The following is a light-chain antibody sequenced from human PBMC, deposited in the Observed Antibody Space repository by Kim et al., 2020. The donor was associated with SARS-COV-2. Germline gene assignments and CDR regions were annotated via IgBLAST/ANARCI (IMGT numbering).Light chain of an antibody. CDR1: QGISSR. J-gene: IGKJ4*01. V-gene: IGKV1-9*01. CDR2: LAS. CDR3: QQSTSYPIT. Sequence: ASVGDRGTMTCRASQGISSRLAWYQQEPGKAPKLLIYLASTLQSGVPSRFSGSGSATEFTLTVSSLQPEDFATYYCQQSTSYPITFGGGTKVDIK.